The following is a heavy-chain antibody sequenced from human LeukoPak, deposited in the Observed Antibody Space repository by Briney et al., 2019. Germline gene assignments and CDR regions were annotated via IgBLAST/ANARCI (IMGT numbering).Heavy chain of an antibody. V-gene: IGHV4-4*07. CDR1: GGSISSYY. Sequence: SETLSLTCTVSGGSISSYYWSWIRQPAGKGLEWIGRIYTSGSTNYNPSLKSRVTMSVDTPKNQFSLKLSSVTAADTAVYYCARDWDWTYYYDSTRAFDIWGQGTMVTVSS. CDR3: ARDWDWTYYYDSTRAFDI. CDR2: IYTSGST. D-gene: IGHD3-22*01. J-gene: IGHJ3*02.